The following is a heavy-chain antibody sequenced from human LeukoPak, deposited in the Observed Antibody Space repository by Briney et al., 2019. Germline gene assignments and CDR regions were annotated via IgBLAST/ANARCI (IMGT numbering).Heavy chain of an antibody. CDR1: GFTFSASN. CDR2: ISSKGTYI. CDR3: ARVLRLERPYYYYYMDV. Sequence: VGSLRLSCEVSGFTFSASNMNWVRQAPGKGLEWVSYISSKGTYINYADSVKGRFTISRDNAKNSLYLQMNSLRAEDTALYHCARVLRLERPYYYYYMDVWGKGTTVTISS. J-gene: IGHJ6*03. D-gene: IGHD1-1*01. V-gene: IGHV3-21*04.